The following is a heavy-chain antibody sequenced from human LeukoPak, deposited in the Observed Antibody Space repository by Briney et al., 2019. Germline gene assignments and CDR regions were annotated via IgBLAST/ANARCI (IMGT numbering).Heavy chain of an antibody. D-gene: IGHD1-26*01. CDR2: IAISGTYI. CDR1: GFILSDYN. CDR3: TRDLSATARAYDY. Sequence: GGSLRLSCAASGFILSDYNMNWVRQAPGKGLEWVSFIAISGTYITYADSVKGRFTISRDNAENSLYLQMNSLRAEDTAVYYCTRDLSATARAYDYWGQGTLVTVSS. V-gene: IGHV3-21*01. J-gene: IGHJ4*02.